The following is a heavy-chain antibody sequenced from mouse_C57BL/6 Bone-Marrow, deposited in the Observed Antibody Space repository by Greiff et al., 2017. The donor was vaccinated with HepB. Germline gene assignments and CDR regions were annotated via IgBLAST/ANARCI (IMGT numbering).Heavy chain of an antibody. CDR2: IYPGDGDT. J-gene: IGHJ3*01. CDR3: ARGDYDGSSYKAWFAY. Sequence: QVQLQQSGAELVKPGASVKISCKASGYAFSSYWMNWVKQRPGKGLEWIGQIYPGDGDTNYNGKFKGKATLTADKSSSTAYMPRSSLTAEDSAVYVWARGDYDGSSYKAWFAYWGQGTLVTVSA. V-gene: IGHV1-80*01. D-gene: IGHD1-1*01. CDR1: GYAFSSYW.